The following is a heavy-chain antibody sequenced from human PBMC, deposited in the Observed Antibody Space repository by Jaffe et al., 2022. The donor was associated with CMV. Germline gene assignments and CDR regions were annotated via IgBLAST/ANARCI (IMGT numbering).Heavy chain of an antibody. Sequence: EVQLVESGGGLVKPGGSLRLSCAASGFTFSSYSMNWVRQAPGKGLEWVSSISSSSSYIYYADSVKGRFTISRDNAKNSLYLQMNSLRAEDTAVYYCARASYSGYDSSYYYYGMDVWGQGTTVTVSS. CDR2: ISSSSSYI. J-gene: IGHJ6*02. CDR3: ARASYSGYDSSYYYYGMDV. D-gene: IGHD5-12*01. V-gene: IGHV3-21*01. CDR1: GFTFSSYS.